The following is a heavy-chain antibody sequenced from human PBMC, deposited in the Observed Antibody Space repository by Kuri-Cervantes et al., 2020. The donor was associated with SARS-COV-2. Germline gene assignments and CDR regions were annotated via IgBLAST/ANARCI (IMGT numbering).Heavy chain of an antibody. D-gene: IGHD5-12*01. V-gene: IGHV3-74*01. CDR2: INPDGSYT. CDR1: GFTFSGHW. J-gene: IGHJ6*02. Sequence: GESLKISCAASGFTFSGHWIHWVRQAPGKGLVWVSRINPDGSYTNNADSVKGRFTISRDNAKNSLYLQMNSLRAEDTALYYCAKDRGYSGYASYYYYGMDVWGQGTTVTVSS. CDR3: AKDRGYSGYASYYYYGMDV.